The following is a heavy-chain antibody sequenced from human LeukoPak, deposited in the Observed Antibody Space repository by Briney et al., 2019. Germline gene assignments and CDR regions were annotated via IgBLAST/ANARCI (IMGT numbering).Heavy chain of an antibody. CDR2: IYYSGST. J-gene: IGHJ6*02. CDR3: ARADGYYYGMDL. CDR1: GDSISTYY. V-gene: IGHV4-59*01. D-gene: IGHD5-24*01. Sequence: PSETLSLTCNVSGDSISTYYWSWIRQPPGKGLEWIGYIYYSGSTDYNPSFESRVAISVDTSKNRFSLKLSSVTAADTAVYYCARADGYYYGMDLWGQGTTVTVSS.